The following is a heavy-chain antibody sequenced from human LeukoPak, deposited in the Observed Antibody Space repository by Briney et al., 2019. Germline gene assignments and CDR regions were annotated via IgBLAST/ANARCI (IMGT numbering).Heavy chain of an antibody. D-gene: IGHD3-22*01. Sequence: KPGGSLRLSCAASGFTFSSFGMSWVRQAPGKGLEWVGRIKSKTDGGTTDYAAPVKGRFTISRDDSKNTLYLQMNSLKTEDTAVYYCTTDVGYYDSSGYYSVGYWGQGTLVTVSS. CDR3: TTDVGYYDSSGYYSVGY. CDR2: IKSKTDGGTT. J-gene: IGHJ4*02. CDR1: GFTFSSFG. V-gene: IGHV3-15*01.